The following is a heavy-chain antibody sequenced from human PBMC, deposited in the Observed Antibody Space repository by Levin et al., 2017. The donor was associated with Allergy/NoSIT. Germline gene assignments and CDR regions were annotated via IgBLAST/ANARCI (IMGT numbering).Heavy chain of an antibody. J-gene: IGHJ4*02. CDR2: IYLSGST. Sequence: TPSETLSLTCAVSGGPISSGGYSWSWIRQPPGKGLEWIGNIYLSGSTNDNPSLKSRVTMSVDRSKNQFSLKLSYVTAADTAVYYCARVAGYSYGYYFDYWGPGTLVTVSS. V-gene: IGHV4-30-2*01. D-gene: IGHD5-18*01. CDR3: ARVAGYSYGYYFDY. CDR1: GGPISSGGYS.